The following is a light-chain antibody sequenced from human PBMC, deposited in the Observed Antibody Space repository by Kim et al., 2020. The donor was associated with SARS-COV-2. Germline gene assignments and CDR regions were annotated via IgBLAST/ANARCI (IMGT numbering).Light chain of an antibody. CDR3: QQYYYSPLT. J-gene: IGKJ4*01. CDR1: QRISNF. V-gene: IGKV1-39*01. CDR2: AAS. Sequence: SETVGDRITITCRASQRISNFLSWYQQKSGRAPKLLIYAASSLQSGVPSRFSGSGSGTDFTLTISSLQPEDFATYYCQQYYYSPLTFGGGTKLEI.